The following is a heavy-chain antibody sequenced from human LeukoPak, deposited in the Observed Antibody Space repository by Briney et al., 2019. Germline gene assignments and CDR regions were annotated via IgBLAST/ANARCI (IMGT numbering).Heavy chain of an antibody. CDR1: GASINTGSYY. CDR2: VYTKGGI. J-gene: IGHJ4*02. V-gene: IGHV4-61*02. CDR3: ARDEVTSATYYLDS. Sequence: SQTLSLTCTVSGASINTGSYYWSWIRQPAGKGLEWIGRVYTKGGINYNPSLKSRVTISLDPSKNQLSLKLASVTAADTAVYYCARDEVTSATYYLDSWGQGTLVAVSS. D-gene: IGHD4-11*01.